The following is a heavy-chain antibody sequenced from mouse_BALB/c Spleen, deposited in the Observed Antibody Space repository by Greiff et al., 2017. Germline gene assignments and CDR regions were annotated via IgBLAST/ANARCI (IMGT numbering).Heavy chain of an antibody. Sequence: EVQLVESGGGLVQPGGSRKLSCAASGFTFSSYDMSWVRQTPEKRLEWVAYISSGGGSTYYPDTVQGRFTISRDNAKNTLYLQMSSLKSEDTAMYYCARHFIGDDWGQGTTLTVAS. CDR2: ISSGGGST. CDR1: GFTFSSYD. D-gene: IGHD1-1*01. J-gene: IGHJ2*01. V-gene: IGHV5-12-1*01. CDR3: ARHFIGDD.